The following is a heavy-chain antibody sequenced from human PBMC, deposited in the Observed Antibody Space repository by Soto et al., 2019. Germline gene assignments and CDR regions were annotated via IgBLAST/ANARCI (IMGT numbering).Heavy chain of an antibody. CDR1: GYSFTSYW. J-gene: IGHJ4*02. D-gene: IGHD6-13*01. CDR3: AKLPYGAASGNKYYFDY. V-gene: IGHV5-51*01. CDR2: IYPGDSDT. Sequence: PGESLKISCKGSGYSFTSYWIGWVRQMPGKGLEWMGIIYPGDSDTRYSPSFEGQVTISADKSITTAYLQWSSLKASDTAMYYFAKLPYGAASGNKYYFDYWGQGTLVTVSS.